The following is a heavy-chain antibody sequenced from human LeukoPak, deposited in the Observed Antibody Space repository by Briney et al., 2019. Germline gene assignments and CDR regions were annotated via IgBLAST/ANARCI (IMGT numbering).Heavy chain of an antibody. Sequence: GASVKVSCKASGYTFTSYAMHWVRQAPGQRLEWVGWISAYNGNTNYAQKLQGRVTMTTDTSTSTAYMELRSLRSDDTAVYYCARLGYQHGGYWGQGTLVTVSS. D-gene: IGHD3-16*02. CDR1: GYTFTSYA. CDR3: ARLGYQHGGY. V-gene: IGHV1-18*01. CDR2: ISAYNGNT. J-gene: IGHJ4*02.